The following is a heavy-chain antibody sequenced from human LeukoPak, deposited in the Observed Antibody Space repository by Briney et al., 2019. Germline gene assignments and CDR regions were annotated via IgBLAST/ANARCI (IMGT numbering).Heavy chain of an antibody. CDR2: IRYDGSNK. CDR1: GFTFSSYG. V-gene: IGHV3-30*02. CDR3: AKDRKGYYDILTGYQREYLFDY. J-gene: IGHJ4*02. D-gene: IGHD3-9*01. Sequence: GGSLRLSCAASGFTFSSYGMHWVRQAPGKGLEWVAFIRYDGSNKYYADSVKGRFTISRDNSKNTLYLQMNSLRAEDRAVYYCAKDRKGYYDILTGYQREYLFDYWGQGTLVTVSS.